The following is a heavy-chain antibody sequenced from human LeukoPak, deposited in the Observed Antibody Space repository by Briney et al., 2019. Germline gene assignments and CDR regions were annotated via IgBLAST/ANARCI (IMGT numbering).Heavy chain of an antibody. CDR3: ARAPFYGPRLDY. J-gene: IGHJ4*02. CDR2: IYYSGST. D-gene: IGHD3-16*01. Sequence: PSETLSLTCTVSGGSISSYYWSWIRQPPGKGLEWIGYIYYSGSTNYNPSLKSRVTISVDTSKNQFSLKLSSVTAADTAVYYCARAPFYGPRLDYWGQGTLVTVSS. CDR1: GGSISSYY. V-gene: IGHV4-59*01.